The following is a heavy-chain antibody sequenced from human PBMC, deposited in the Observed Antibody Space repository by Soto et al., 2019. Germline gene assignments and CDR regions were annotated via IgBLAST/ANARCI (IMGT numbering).Heavy chain of an antibody. CDR1: GFTFSSYA. V-gene: IGHV3-23*01. D-gene: IGHD3-22*01. J-gene: IGHJ4*02. CDR3: ASSHYYDSSSGFDY. Sequence: GGSLILSCAASGFTFSSYAMSWVRQAPGKGLEWVSAISGSGGSTYYADSVKGRFTISRDNSKNTLYLQMNSLRAEDTAVYYCASSHYYDSSSGFDYWGQGTLVTVSS. CDR2: ISGSGGST.